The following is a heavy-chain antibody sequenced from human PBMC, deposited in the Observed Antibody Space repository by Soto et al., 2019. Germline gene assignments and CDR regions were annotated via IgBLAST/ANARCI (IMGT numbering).Heavy chain of an antibody. CDR1: GFTFSSYA. CDR2: ISGSGGST. D-gene: IGHD6-6*01. J-gene: IGHJ4*02. Sequence: GVSLRLSCSASGFTFSSYAMSWVRQAPGKGLEWVSAISGSGGSTYYADSVKGRFTISRDNSKNTLYLQMNSLRAEDTAVYYCATDTRGIAARPGFDYWGQGNLVTLPS. V-gene: IGHV3-23*01. CDR3: ATDTRGIAARPGFDY.